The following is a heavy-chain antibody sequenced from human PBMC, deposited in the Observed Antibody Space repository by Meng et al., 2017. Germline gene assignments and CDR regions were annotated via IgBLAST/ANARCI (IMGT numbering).Heavy chain of an antibody. CDR2: INHSGST. J-gene: IGHJ4*02. CDR1: GGSFSGYY. D-gene: IGHD4-17*01. CDR3: ARGSMFGATVTKIDY. V-gene: IGHV4-34*01. Sequence: QGQLPQWGPGLLKPSETLSLTCAVYGGSFSGYYWSWIRQPPGKGLEWIGEINHSGSTNYNPSLKSRVTISVDTSKNQFSLKLSSVTAADTAVYYCARGSMFGATVTKIDYWGQGTLVTVSS.